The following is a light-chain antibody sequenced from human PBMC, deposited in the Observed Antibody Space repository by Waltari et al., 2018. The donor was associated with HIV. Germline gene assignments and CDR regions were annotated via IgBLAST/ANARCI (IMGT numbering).Light chain of an antibody. V-gene: IGKV2-30*01. CDR3: MQATSWPHT. J-gene: IGKJ2*01. Sequence: TLGQPAAISCKSNQSLAFRDGKSYLFWYHQRPGHPPRRLLYQVSHRDSGVPGRITGSGSDTDFTLRISRVEAEDAGFYFCMQATSWPHTFGQRTELQI. CDR1: QSLAFRDGKSY. CDR2: QVS.